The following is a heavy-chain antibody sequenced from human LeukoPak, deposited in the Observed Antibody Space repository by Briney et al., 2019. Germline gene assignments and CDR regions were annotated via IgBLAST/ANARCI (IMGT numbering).Heavy chain of an antibody. V-gene: IGHV4-30-2*01. CDR2: IYHSGST. J-gene: IGHJ4*02. CDR1: GGSISSGGYY. D-gene: IGHD5-18*01. Sequence: SQTLSLTCTVSGGSISSGGYYWSWIRQPPGKGLEWIGYIYHSGSTYYNPSLKSRVTISVDTSKKQFSLKLRTATAADTAVYYCARIEAVTRGYNHAYYFDYWGQGTLVTVSS. CDR3: ARIEAVTRGYNHAYYFDY.